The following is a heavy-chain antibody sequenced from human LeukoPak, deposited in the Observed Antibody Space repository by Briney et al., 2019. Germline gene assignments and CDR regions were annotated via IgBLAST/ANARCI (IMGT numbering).Heavy chain of an antibody. D-gene: IGHD3-10*01. CDR1: GYIFTNYY. CDR3: ARDHGSAYYRAPRH. Sequence: GASVKVSCKASGYIFTNYYMHWVRQASGQGLEWMGTINPSGGSTTYAQKFQGRVTKTRDTSTSTVYMELSSLRSEDTAVYYCARDHGSAYYRAPRHWGQGTLVTVSS. CDR2: INPSGGST. V-gene: IGHV1-46*01. J-gene: IGHJ4*02.